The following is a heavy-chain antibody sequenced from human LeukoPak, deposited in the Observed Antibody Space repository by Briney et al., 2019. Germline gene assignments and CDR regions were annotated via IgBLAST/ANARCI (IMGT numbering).Heavy chain of an antibody. CDR2: INPNSGGT. D-gene: IGHD5-24*01. CDR1: GYTFTGYY. Sequence: ASVKVSCKASGYTFTGYYMHWVRQAPGQGLEWMGWINPNSGGTNYAQKLRGRVTMTTDTSTSTAYMELRSLRSDDTAVYYCARHRSGWLQSSFDYWGQGTLVTVSS. J-gene: IGHJ4*02. V-gene: IGHV1-2*02. CDR3: ARHRSGWLQSSFDY.